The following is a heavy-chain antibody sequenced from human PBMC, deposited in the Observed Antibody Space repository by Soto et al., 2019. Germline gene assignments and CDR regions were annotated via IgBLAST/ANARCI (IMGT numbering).Heavy chain of an antibody. CDR1: GDTFKNCV. CDR3: AAELGFGKLSVV. CDR2: IIPLFGPT. Sequence: QVQVVQSGVEVRRPGSSVKVSCKASGDTFKNCVISWVRQAPGQGLEWMGGIIPLFGPTDFAQRYQDRLTITTDESTPTAYMELSRLRSEDKAAYYCAAELGFGKLSVVWGQGTTVIVSS. V-gene: IGHV1-69*01. D-gene: IGHD3-10*01. J-gene: IGHJ6*02.